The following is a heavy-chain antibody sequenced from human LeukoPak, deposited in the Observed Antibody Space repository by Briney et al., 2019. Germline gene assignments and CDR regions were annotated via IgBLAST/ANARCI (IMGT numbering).Heavy chain of an antibody. CDR2: ISYDGSNK. CDR1: GFTFSSYA. V-gene: IGHV3-30-3*01. Sequence: TGGSLRLSCAASGFTFSSYAMSWVRQAPGKGLEWVAVISYDGSNKYYADSVKGRFTISRDNSKNTLYLQMNSLRAEDTAVYYCARERRIAYFDYWGQGTLVTVSS. J-gene: IGHJ4*02. CDR3: ARERRIAYFDY. D-gene: IGHD2-15*01.